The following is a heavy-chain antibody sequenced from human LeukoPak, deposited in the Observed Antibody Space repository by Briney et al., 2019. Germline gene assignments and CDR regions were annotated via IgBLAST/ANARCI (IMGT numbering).Heavy chain of an antibody. CDR3: ARAGITMVRGVPYYYYYMDV. J-gene: IGHJ6*03. D-gene: IGHD3-10*01. CDR1: GYTFTGYY. CDR2: INPNSGGT. V-gene: IGHV1-2*02. Sequence: ASVKVSCKASGYTFTGYYMHWVRQAPGQGLEWMGWINPNSGGTNYAQKFQGRVTMTRDTSISTAYMELSRLRSDDTAVYYCARAGITMVRGVPYYYYYMDVWGKGTTVTVSS.